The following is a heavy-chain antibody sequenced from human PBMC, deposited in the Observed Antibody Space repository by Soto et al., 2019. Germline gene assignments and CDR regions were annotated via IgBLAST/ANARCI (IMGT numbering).Heavy chain of an antibody. J-gene: IGHJ4*02. CDR3: ARMANTTMVTIDY. D-gene: IGHD5-18*01. CDR1: GGSISSSNW. CDR2: IYHSGNT. Sequence: SETLSLTCAVSGGSISSSNWWSWVHQPPGKGLEWIGEIYHSGNTNYNPSLKSRVTISVDKSKNQFSLKLNSVTAADTAVYYCARMANTTMVTIDYWGQGTLVTVSS. V-gene: IGHV4-4*02.